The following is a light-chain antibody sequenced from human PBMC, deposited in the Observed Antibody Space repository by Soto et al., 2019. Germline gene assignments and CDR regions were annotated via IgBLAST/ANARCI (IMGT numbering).Light chain of an antibody. CDR3: QQYNNWPAIT. V-gene: IGKV3D-15*01. Sequence: EIVMTQSPATLSVSPGERATLSCRASQSVSSNLAWYQQKPGQAPRLLIYGASTRATGIPARFSGRGSGTEFTLTISSLQSEDFAVYNCQQYNNWPAITFGQGTRLEIK. CDR2: GAS. J-gene: IGKJ5*01. CDR1: QSVSSN.